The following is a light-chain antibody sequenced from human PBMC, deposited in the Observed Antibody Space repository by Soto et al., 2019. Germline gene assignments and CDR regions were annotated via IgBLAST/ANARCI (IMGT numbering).Light chain of an antibody. CDR3: ATWDDSLNGPV. Sequence: QSVLTQAPSVSGAPGETVTISCSGSSPNIGSNAVNWYQQVPATAPKLLRYSNDQRPSGVPDRFSASKSGTSASLAISGLQSVDEADYSCATWDDSLNGPVFGGGTKVTVL. CDR1: SPNIGSNA. CDR2: SND. J-gene: IGLJ2*01. V-gene: IGLV1-44*01.